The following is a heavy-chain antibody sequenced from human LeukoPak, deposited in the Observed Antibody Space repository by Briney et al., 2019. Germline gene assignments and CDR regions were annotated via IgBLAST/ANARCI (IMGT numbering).Heavy chain of an antibody. V-gene: IGHV4-30-2*01. CDR1: GGSISSGGYS. CDR3: ARVDRDSSGQKYFVL. D-gene: IGHD3-22*01. J-gene: IGHJ2*01. Sequence: SETLSLTCAVSGGSISSGGYSWSWIRQPPGKGLEWIGYIYHSGSTYYNPSLKSRVTISVDRSKNQFSLKLSSVTAADTAVYYCARVDRDSSGQKYFVLWGRGTLVTVSS. CDR2: IYHSGST.